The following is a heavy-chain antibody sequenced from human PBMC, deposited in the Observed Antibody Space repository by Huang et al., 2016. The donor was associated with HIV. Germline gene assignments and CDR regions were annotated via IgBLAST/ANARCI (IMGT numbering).Heavy chain of an antibody. J-gene: IGHJ4*02. CDR1: DGSISSSSYY. CDR2: FFEAGNT. D-gene: IGHD3-10*01. Sequence: QLQLQESGPGLVKPSETLSLTCTVSDGSISSSSYYWGWLRQPPGKGLEWIATFFEAGNTYYNPALKSRVTISVDTSKNQFSLNLSSVTAADTAVYYCAAMVRGVISYFDYWGQGTLVTVSS. V-gene: IGHV4-39*01. CDR3: AAMVRGVISYFDY.